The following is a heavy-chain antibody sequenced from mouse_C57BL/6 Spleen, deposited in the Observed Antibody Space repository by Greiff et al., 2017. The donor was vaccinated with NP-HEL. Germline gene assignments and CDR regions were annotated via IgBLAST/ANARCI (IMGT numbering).Heavy chain of an antibody. V-gene: IGHV1-5*01. Sequence: EVQGVESGTVLARPGASVKMSCKTSGYTFTSYWMHWVKQRPGQGLEWIGAIYPGNSDTSYNQKFKGQAKLTAVTSASTAYMERSSLTNEDSAVYYCTATPLDSSGVDYWGQGTTLTVSS. J-gene: IGHJ2*01. D-gene: IGHD3-2*02. CDR3: TATPLDSSGVDY. CDR1: GYTFTSYW. CDR2: IYPGNSDT.